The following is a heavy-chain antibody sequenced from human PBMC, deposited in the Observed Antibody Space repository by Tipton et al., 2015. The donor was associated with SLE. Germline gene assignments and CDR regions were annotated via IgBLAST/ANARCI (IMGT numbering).Heavy chain of an antibody. Sequence: TLSLTCTVYGGSFSGYYWSWIRQPPGKGLEWIGEINHSGSTNYNPSLKSRVTLSVDTSKNQFSLKLSSVTAADTAVYYCAPRGEVGATNWFDPWGQGTLVTVSS. CDR1: GGSFSGYY. J-gene: IGHJ5*02. CDR3: APRGEVGATNWFDP. CDR2: INHSGST. V-gene: IGHV4-34*01. D-gene: IGHD1-26*01.